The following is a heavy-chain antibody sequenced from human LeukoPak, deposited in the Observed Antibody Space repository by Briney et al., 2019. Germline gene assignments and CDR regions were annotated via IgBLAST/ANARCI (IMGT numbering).Heavy chain of an antibody. V-gene: IGHV3-21*01. J-gene: IGHJ4*02. Sequence: PGGSLRLSCAASGFTFSSYSMNWVRQAPGKGLELVSSISSSSSYIYYADSVEWRFTISRDNAKNSLYLQMNSLRAEDTAVYYCARDSARYCSGGSCPQGDYWGQGTLVTVSS. CDR2: ISSSSSYI. CDR1: GFTFSSYS. D-gene: IGHD2-15*01. CDR3: ARDSARYCSGGSCPQGDY.